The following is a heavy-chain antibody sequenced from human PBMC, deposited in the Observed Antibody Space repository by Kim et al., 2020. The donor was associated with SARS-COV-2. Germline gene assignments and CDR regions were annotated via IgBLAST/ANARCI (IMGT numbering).Heavy chain of an antibody. CDR1: GRSFSGYY. J-gene: IGHJ2*01. CDR2: ITQTGTS. CDR3: ARGKSEYFGSGRARACDL. Sequence: SETLSLTCAVYGRSFSGYYWTWIRQAPGTGLQWIGEITQTGTSNYDPSFRGRVTISVAASEKQFSLVLTSATAADTAVYYCARGKSEYFGSGRARACDL. D-gene: IGHD3-10*01. V-gene: IGHV4-34*01.